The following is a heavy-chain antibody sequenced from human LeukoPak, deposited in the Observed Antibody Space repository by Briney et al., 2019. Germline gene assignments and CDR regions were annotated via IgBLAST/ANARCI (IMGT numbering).Heavy chain of an antibody. D-gene: IGHD3-22*01. CDR2: ISAYNGNT. CDR3: ARVQYYDSSGYYSY. J-gene: IGHJ4*02. V-gene: IGHV1-18*01. CDR1: GYTFTSYG. Sequence: ASVKVSCKASGYTFTSYGISWVRQAPGQGLEWMGWISAYNGNTNYAQKLQGRVTMTTDTSTSTAYMELRSLRSDDTAVYYRARVQYYDSSGYYSYWGQGTLVTVSS.